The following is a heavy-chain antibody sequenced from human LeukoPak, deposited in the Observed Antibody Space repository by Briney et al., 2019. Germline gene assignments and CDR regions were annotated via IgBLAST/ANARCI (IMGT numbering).Heavy chain of an antibody. CDR2: ISYSGST. J-gene: IGHJ4*02. Sequence: SETLSLTCAVSGGSINNYFWSWIRQPPGKGLEWIGYISYSGSTTYNPSLKSRVSISIDTSKNQFSLKLTSVTAADTAVYYCARRYYYDSSGYYAGYDYWGQGTLVTVSS. CDR1: GGSINNYF. CDR3: ARRYYYDSSGYYAGYDY. D-gene: IGHD3-22*01. V-gene: IGHV4-59*08.